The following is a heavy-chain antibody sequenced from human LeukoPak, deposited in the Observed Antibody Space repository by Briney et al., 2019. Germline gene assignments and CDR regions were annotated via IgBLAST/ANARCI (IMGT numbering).Heavy chain of an antibody. V-gene: IGHV3-13*01. CDR3: ARGGIQVSGIDEFDY. CDR1: GFTFTDYD. CDR2: IGIRGDT. J-gene: IGHJ4*02. D-gene: IGHD6-19*01. Sequence: GGSLRLYCAASGFTFTDYDMHWVRQVIGKGLEWVSAIGIRGDTHYSGSVKGRFTISRENAESSLYLQMNSLRAEDTAVYYCARGGIQVSGIDEFDYWGRGTLVTVSS.